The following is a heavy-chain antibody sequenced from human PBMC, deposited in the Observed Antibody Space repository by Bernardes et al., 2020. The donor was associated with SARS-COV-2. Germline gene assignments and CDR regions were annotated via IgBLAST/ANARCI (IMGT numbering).Heavy chain of an antibody. Sequence: GGSLRLSCAASGFTFSSYGMHWVRQAPGKGLEWVAVISYDGSNKYYADSVKGRFTISRDNSKNTLYLQMNSLRAEDTAVYYCAKDRKYYDFWSGYLPSTYYYYYYGMDVWGQGTTVTVSS. D-gene: IGHD3-3*01. CDR2: ISYDGSNK. V-gene: IGHV3-30*18. CDR3: AKDRKYYDFWSGYLPSTYYYYYYGMDV. CDR1: GFTFSSYG. J-gene: IGHJ6*02.